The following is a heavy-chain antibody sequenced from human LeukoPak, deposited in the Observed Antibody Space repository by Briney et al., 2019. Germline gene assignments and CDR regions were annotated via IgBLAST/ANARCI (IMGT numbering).Heavy chain of an antibody. J-gene: IGHJ4*02. CDR2: INHSGST. CDR3: AREVAAAGTSDY. V-gene: IGHV4-34*01. Sequence: SETLSLTCAVYGGSFSGYYWSWIRQPPGKGLEWIGEINHSGSTNYNPSLKSRVTISVDTSKNQFYLKLSSVTAADTAVYYCAREVAAAGTSDYWGQGTLVTVSS. D-gene: IGHD6-13*01. CDR1: GGSFSGYY.